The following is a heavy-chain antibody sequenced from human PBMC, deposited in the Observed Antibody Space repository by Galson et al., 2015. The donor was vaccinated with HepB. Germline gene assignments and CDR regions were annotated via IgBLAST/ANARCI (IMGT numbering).Heavy chain of an antibody. Sequence: SLRLSCAASGFTFSDYYMSWIRQAPGKGLEWVSYISSSSSYTNYADSVKGRFTISRDNAKNSLYLQMNSLRAEDTAVYYCARKWGPQWAYAFDIWGQGTMVTVSS. D-gene: IGHD1-26*01. CDR3: ARKWGPQWAYAFDI. CDR1: GFTFSDYY. J-gene: IGHJ3*02. CDR2: ISSSSSYT. V-gene: IGHV3-11*03.